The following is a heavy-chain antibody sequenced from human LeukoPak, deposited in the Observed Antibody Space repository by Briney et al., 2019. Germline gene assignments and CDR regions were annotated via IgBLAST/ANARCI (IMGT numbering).Heavy chain of an antibody. J-gene: IGHJ4*02. CDR3: ATLDLLDY. CDR2: INPNSGGT. V-gene: IGHV1-2*02. Sequence: ASVKVSCKASGYTFTGYFIHWVRQAPGQGLEWMGWINPNSGGTNSAQKFQGRVSMTRDASSNSAYMELSRLRSDDTAVYYCATLDLLDYWGQGTLVTVSS. CDR1: GYTFTGYF.